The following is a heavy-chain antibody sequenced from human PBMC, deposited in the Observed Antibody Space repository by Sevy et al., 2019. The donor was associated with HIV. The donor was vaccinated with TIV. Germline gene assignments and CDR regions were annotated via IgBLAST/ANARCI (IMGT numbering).Heavy chain of an antibody. J-gene: IGHJ6*02. Sequence: ASVKVSCKTSGYTFINYGITWVRQAPGQGLEWMGWITSYNGNTNYAQTLQDRVTMTTDTSTSTAYLQLGSLRYDDTAVYYCARGRSVTTGRYYYGLDVWGQGTSVTVSS. CDR1: GYTFINYG. CDR3: ARGRSVTTGRYYYGLDV. D-gene: IGHD4-17*01. V-gene: IGHV1-18*01. CDR2: ITSYNGNT.